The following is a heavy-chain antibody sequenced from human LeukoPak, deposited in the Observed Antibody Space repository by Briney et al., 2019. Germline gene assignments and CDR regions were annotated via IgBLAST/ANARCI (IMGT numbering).Heavy chain of an antibody. Sequence: PGGSLRLSCSVSGFILSDYGMHWVRQAPGKGLEWVSYISSSGSTIYYPDSVKGRFTISRDNAKNSLYLQVNSLRAEDTAVYYCVRDRGWFHFDLWGQGTLVTVSS. CDR3: VRDRGWFHFDL. D-gene: IGHD3-10*01. CDR2: ISSSGSTI. CDR1: GFILSDYG. J-gene: IGHJ4*02. V-gene: IGHV3-48*04.